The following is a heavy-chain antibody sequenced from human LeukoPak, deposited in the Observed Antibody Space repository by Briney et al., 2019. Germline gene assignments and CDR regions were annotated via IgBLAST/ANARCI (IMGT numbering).Heavy chain of an antibody. Sequence: SGTLSLTCTVSGGSISSSSYYWGWIRQPPGKGLEWIGSIYYSGSTYYNPSLKSRVTISVDTSKNQFSLKLSSVTAADTAVYYCARQEGLKYQLLFGCVDYWGQRTLVTVSS. V-gene: IGHV4-39*01. CDR1: GGSISSSSYY. J-gene: IGHJ4*02. CDR2: IYYSGST. CDR3: ARQEGLKYQLLFGCVDY. D-gene: IGHD2-2*01.